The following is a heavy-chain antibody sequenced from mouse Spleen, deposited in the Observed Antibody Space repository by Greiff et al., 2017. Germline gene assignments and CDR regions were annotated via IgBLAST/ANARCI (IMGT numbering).Heavy chain of an antibody. J-gene: IGHJ2*01. CDR3: ARQGGVYFDY. CDR1: GFTFSSYA. V-gene: IGHV5-6-2*01. Sequence: EVKLMESGGGLVKPGGSLKLSCAASGFTFSSYAMSWVRQTPEKRLEWVAAINSNGGSTYYPDTVKDRFTISRDNAKNTLYLQMSSLRSEDTALYYCARQGGVYFDYWGQGTTLTVSS. CDR2: INSNGGST.